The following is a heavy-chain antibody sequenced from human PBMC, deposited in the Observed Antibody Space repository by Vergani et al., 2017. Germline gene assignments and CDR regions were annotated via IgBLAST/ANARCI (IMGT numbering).Heavy chain of an antibody. CDR2: INWNSDSI. D-gene: IGHD6-13*01. J-gene: IGHJ2*01. CDR3: VKDIAASGNDWYFDL. V-gene: IGHV3-9*01. Sequence: EVQLVESGGGLVQPGRSLRLSCAASGVTFADYAIHWVRQAPGKGLEWVSGINWNSDSIAYADSVKGRFTISRDNAKNSLYLQMNSLRAKDTALYYCVKDIAASGNDWYFDLWGRGTLVTVSS. CDR1: GVTFADYA.